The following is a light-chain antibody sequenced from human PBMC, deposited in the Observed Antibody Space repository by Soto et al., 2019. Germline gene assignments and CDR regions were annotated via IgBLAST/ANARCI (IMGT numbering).Light chain of an antibody. CDR3: SSYTTIKTVV. CDR1: SSDVGAYNY. CDR2: EVS. Sequence: QSALTQAASVSGSPGQSITISCTGTSSDVGAYNYVSWYQHHPGKAPKLMIYEVSNRPSGVSDRFSGFKSANTAYLTISGVQPEDEADYHCSSYTTIKTVVFGGGTKLTVL. V-gene: IGLV2-14*01. J-gene: IGLJ2*01.